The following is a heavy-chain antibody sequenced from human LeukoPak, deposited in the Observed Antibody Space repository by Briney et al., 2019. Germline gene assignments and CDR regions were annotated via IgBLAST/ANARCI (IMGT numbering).Heavy chain of an antibody. D-gene: IGHD1-26*01. CDR2: IIPIFGTS. CDR1: GGTFSSYA. CDR3: AREPEWGLFDP. J-gene: IGHJ5*02. V-gene: IGHV1-69*01. Sequence: SVKVSCKASGGTFSSYAISWVRQAPGQGLEWMGGIIPIFGTSNYAQKFQGRGTITADESTSTAYMELSSLRSEDTAVYYCAREPEWGLFDPWGQGTLVTVSS.